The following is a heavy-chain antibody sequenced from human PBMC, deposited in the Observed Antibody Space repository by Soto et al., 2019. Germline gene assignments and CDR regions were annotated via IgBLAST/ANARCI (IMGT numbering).Heavy chain of an antibody. Sequence: TEGSLRLSCAASGFTFSSYAMSWVRQAPGKGLEWVSAISGSGGSTYYADSVKGRFTISRDNSKNTLYLQMNSLRAEDTAVYYCENTVPPNIVLIADADDDFDIWGQGTMGTVSS. D-gene: IGHD2-8*01. CDR2: ISGSGGST. J-gene: IGHJ3*02. CDR1: GFTFSSYA. CDR3: ENTVPPNIVLIADADDDFDI. V-gene: IGHV3-23*01.